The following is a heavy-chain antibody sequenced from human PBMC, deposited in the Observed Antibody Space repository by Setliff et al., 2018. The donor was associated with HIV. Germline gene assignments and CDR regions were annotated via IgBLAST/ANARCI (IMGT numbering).Heavy chain of an antibody. CDR1: GDSIITYY. J-gene: IGHJ5*02. CDR2: IHHSGSS. Sequence: PSETLSLTCTVSGDSIITYYWTWIRQPPGKGLEWIGYIHHSGSSDYTPSLRSRVTMSVDTSKNQFSLKLSSVTAADTAVYYCARPGLGYSYGGKIDPWGQGTLVTVSS. D-gene: IGHD5-18*01. V-gene: IGHV4-59*08. CDR3: ARPGLGYSYGGKIDP.